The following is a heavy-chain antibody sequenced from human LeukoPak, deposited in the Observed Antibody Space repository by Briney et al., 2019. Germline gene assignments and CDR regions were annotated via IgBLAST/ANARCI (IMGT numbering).Heavy chain of an antibody. J-gene: IGHJ3*02. Sequence: ASVKVSCKASGYTFTSYGISWVRQAPGQGLEWMGWISAYNGNTNYAQKLQGRVTMTTDTSTSTAYMELRSLRSDDTAMYYCARPGYGGNGWDAFDIWGQGTMVTVSS. V-gene: IGHV1-18*01. D-gene: IGHD4-23*01. CDR3: ARPGYGGNGWDAFDI. CDR2: ISAYNGNT. CDR1: GYTFTSYG.